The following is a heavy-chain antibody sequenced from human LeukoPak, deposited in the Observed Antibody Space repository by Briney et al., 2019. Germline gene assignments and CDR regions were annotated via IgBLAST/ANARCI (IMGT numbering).Heavy chain of an antibody. CDR3: ARFGGLGYYYYMDV. Sequence: PSETLSLTCAVYGGSFSGYYWSWIRQPPGKGLEWIGEINHSGSTNYNPSLKSRVTISVDTSKNQFSLKLSSVTAADTAVYYCARFGGLGYYYYMDVWGKGTTVTVSS. CDR1: GGSFSGYY. CDR2: INHSGST. D-gene: IGHD3-10*01. J-gene: IGHJ6*03. V-gene: IGHV4-34*01.